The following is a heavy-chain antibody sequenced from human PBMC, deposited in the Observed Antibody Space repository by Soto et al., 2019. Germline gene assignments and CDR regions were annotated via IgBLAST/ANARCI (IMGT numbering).Heavy chain of an antibody. CDR2: IYYSGNT. J-gene: IGHJ4*01. D-gene: IGHD2-15*01. V-gene: IGHV4-31*03. CDR3: ARRGSGNQHFDD. CDR1: GGSISSGGYY. Sequence: SETLSLTCTVSGGSISSGGYYWSWIRQHPGKGLEWIGYIYYSGNTYYNPSLKSRVTISVDTSKNQFSLKLSSVTAADTAVYYGARRGSGNQHFDDCGHGTLVTVYS.